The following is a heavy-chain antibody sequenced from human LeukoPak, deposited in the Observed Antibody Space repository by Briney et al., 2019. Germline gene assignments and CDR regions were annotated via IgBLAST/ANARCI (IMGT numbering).Heavy chain of an antibody. CDR1: GGSISSGSYY. V-gene: IGHV4-61*02. J-gene: IGHJ4*02. CDR2: IYTSGRS. Sequence: SETLSLTCTVSGGSISSGSYYWSWIRQPAGKGLEWIGRIYTSGRSNYNPSLKSRVTISVDTSKNQFSLKLSSVTAADTAVYYCAREKIADSSKDYWGQGTLVTVSS. D-gene: IGHD3-22*01. CDR3: AREKIADSSKDY.